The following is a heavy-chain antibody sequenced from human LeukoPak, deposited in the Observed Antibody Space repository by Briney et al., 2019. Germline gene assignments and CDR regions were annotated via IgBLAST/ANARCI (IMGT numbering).Heavy chain of an antibody. J-gene: IGHJ4*02. CDR1: VGTFSSYA. V-gene: IGHV1-69*05. CDR2: IIPIFATA. D-gene: IGHD1-1*01. Sequence: SVKVSCKASVGTFSSYAISWVRQAPGQGLEWMGGIIPIFATAIYAQKFQGRVTITTDESTSTAYMELSSLRSEDTAVYYCARGPGLERFDYWGQGTLVPVSS. CDR3: ARGPGLERFDY.